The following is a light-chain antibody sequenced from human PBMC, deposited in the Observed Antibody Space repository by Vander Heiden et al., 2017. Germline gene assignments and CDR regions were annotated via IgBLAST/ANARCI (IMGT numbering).Light chain of an antibody. CDR3: QQYYSTPLT. V-gene: IGKV4-1*01. J-gene: IGKJ4*01. CDR2: WAS. CDR1: QSVLYSSNNKNY. Sequence: DLVMTQSPDSLAVCLGERATINCKSSQSVLYSSNNKNYLAWYQQKPGQPPKLLIYWASTRESGVPDRFSGSGSGTDFTLTISSLQAEDVAVYYCQQYYSTPLTFGGGTKVEIK.